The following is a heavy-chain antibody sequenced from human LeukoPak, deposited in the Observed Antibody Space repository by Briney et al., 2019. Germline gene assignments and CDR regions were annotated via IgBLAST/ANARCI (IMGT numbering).Heavy chain of an antibody. CDR1: QFTFSNYA. Sequence: GGSLRLSCAASQFTFSNYAFHWVRQAPGRGLEWVALITYDGGKKDYADSVKGRFTISRDNSRDTLYLQMNSLTVDDTAVYYCVRNRNLKMTSTGILGNWGLGTLVIVSS. CDR3: VRNRNLKMTSTGILGN. J-gene: IGHJ4*02. V-gene: IGHV3-30*04. CDR2: ITYDGGKK. D-gene: IGHD3-3*02.